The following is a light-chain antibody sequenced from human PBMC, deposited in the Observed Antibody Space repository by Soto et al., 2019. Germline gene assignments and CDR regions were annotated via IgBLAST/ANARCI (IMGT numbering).Light chain of an antibody. CDR2: GSS. V-gene: IGKV3-15*01. CDR3: QQYSNWPPAIT. Sequence: EIVLTQSPATLSVSPGERATLSCRATETISTNLAWFQRKPGQPPRLLIYGSSTRATGVPDRFSGSGSGTEFTLIISSLQSEDVALYYCQQYSNWPPAITFGQGTRLEMK. CDR1: ETISTN. J-gene: IGKJ5*01.